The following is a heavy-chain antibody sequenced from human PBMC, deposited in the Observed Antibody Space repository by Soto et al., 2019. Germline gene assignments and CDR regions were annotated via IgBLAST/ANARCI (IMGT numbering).Heavy chain of an antibody. D-gene: IGHD2-15*01. J-gene: IGHJ4*02. Sequence: SETLSLTCTVSGGSISSGGYYWSWIRQHPGKGLEWIGYIYYSGSTYYNPSLKSRVTISVDTSKNQFSLKLSSVTAADTAVYYCARVGGLFGCSGGSCYHFDYWGQGTLVTVSS. V-gene: IGHV4-31*03. CDR3: ARVGGLFGCSGGSCYHFDY. CDR2: IYYSGST. CDR1: GGSISSGGYY.